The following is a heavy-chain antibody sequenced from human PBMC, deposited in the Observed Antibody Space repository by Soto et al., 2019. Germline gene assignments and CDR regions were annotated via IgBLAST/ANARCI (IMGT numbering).Heavy chain of an antibody. Sequence: EVQLLESGGGLVQPGGSLRLSCAASGFTFSSYAMSWVRQAPGKGLEWVSAISGSGGSTYYAYSVKGRFTISRENSKNTLYLKINLLRAEETAVYYCAKDRVDTAMVLVFGESILDHWCQGSLVTVAS. D-gene: IGHD5-18*01. V-gene: IGHV3-23*01. CDR3: AKDRVDTAMVLVFGESILDH. J-gene: IGHJ4*02. CDR2: ISGSGGST. CDR1: GFTFSSYA.